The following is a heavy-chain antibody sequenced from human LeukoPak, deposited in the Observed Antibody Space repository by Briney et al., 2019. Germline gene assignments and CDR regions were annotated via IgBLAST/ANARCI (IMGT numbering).Heavy chain of an antibody. CDR3: ASSKLHVNYYYGMDV. J-gene: IGHJ6*02. CDR2: IYYSGST. CDR1: GGSISSYY. V-gene: IGHV4-59*12. Sequence: SETLSLTCTVSGGSISSYYWSWIRQPPGKGLEWIGYIYYSGSTNNNPSLKSRVTISVDTSKNQFSLKLSSVTAADTAVYYCASSKLHVNYYYGMDVWGQGTTVTVSS. D-gene: IGHD1-7*01.